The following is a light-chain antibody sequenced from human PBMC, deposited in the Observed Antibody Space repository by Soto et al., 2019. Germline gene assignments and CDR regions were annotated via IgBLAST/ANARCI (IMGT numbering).Light chain of an antibody. CDR3: QQRSNWPQFT. Sequence: EIVLTRSPATLTLSPGERATLSCRASQSVSSYLAWYQQKPGQAPRLLIYDASNKATGIPARFCGSGSGTDFTLTIISLEPADFAGYYCQQRSNWPQFTFGGGTKVEIK. J-gene: IGKJ4*01. CDR1: QSVSSY. V-gene: IGKV3-11*01. CDR2: DAS.